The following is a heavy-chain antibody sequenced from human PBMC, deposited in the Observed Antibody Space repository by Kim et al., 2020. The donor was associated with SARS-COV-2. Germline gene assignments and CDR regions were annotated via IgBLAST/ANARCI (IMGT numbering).Heavy chain of an antibody. V-gene: IGHV4-30-2*01. CDR3: ASTPDDSSGYHH. Sequence: SETLSLTCAVSGGSISSGGYSWSWIRQPPGKGLEWIGYIYHSGSTYYNPSLKSRVTISVDRSKNQFSLKLSSVTAADTAVYYCASTPDDSSGYHHWGQGT. D-gene: IGHD3-22*01. J-gene: IGHJ5*02. CDR2: IYHSGST. CDR1: GGSISSGGYS.